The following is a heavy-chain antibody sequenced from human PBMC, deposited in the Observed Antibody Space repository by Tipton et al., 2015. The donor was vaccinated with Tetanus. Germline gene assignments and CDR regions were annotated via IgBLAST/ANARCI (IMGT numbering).Heavy chain of an antibody. D-gene: IGHD2-2*01. CDR1: GGPIRGYY. J-gene: IGHJ3*01. CDR3: ARRSYCSSSRCFDAFDL. Sequence: TLSLTCVVSGGPIRGYYWSWIRQPPGEELEWIGWIYYSGSTKYNPSLKSRVAISMDTSKNQISLKLSSVTAADTAVYYCARRSYCSSSRCFDAFDLWGQGTMVTVSS. V-gene: IGHV4-59*01. CDR2: IYYSGST.